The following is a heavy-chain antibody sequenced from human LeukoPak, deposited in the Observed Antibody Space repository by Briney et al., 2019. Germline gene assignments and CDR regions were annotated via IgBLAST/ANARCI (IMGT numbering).Heavy chain of an antibody. J-gene: IGHJ4*02. V-gene: IGHV3-33*01. CDR1: GFTFSNYG. CDR2: IYYDGSMK. Sequence: QAGGSLRLSCATSGFTFSNYGMHWVRQAPGKGLEWVAIIYYDGSMKNYADSVRGRFTISRDNSKNTLYLQMNSLRVEDTAVYYCATWRGSGSYGGYFDYWGQGTPVTVSS. D-gene: IGHD3-10*01. CDR3: ATWRGSGSYGGYFDY.